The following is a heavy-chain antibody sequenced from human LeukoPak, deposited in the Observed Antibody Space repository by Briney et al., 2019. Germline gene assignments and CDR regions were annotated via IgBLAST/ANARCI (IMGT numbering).Heavy chain of an antibody. CDR1: GYTFTGYY. CDR3: ATLRGVMPPSTYYYYGMDV. D-gene: IGHD3-10*01. Sequence: ASVKVSCKASGYTFTGYYMHWVRQAPGQGLEWMGWINPNSGGTNYAQKFQGRVTMTRDTSISTAYMELSRLRSDDTAVYYCATLRGVMPPSTYYYYGMDVWGQGTTVTVSS. V-gene: IGHV1-2*02. J-gene: IGHJ6*02. CDR2: INPNSGGT.